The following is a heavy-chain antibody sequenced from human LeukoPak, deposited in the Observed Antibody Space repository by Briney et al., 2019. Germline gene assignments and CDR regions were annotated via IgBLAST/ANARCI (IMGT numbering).Heavy chain of an antibody. D-gene: IGHD3-22*01. CDR2: IYYSGST. Sequence: PSETLSLTCTVSGGSISSYYWSWIRQPPGKGLEWIGYIYYSGSTNYNPSLKSRVTISVDTSKNQFSLKLSSVTAADTAVYYCARVGSYYYDSIRIFEGGYYYYYMDVWGKGTTVTISS. CDR1: GGSISSYY. J-gene: IGHJ6*03. V-gene: IGHV4-59*01. CDR3: ARVGSYYYDSIRIFEGGYYYYYMDV.